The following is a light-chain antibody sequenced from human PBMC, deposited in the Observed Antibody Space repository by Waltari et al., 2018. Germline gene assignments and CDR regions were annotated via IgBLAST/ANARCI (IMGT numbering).Light chain of an antibody. CDR2: DVT. CDR3: SSFTDTHTLL. Sequence: QSALTQPASVSGSPGQSITIPCTGTSNDVCASKFVSWYQQHPGRAPQLMIYDVTERPSGISYRFSGSKSANTASLTISGLLPEDEAIYYCSSFTDTHTLLFGGGTTVTVL. CDR1: SNDVCASKF. J-gene: IGLJ2*01. V-gene: IGLV2-14*03.